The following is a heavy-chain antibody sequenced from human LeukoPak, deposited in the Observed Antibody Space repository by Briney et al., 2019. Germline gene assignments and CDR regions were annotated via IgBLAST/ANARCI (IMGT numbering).Heavy chain of an antibody. D-gene: IGHD3-10*01. Sequence: PSETLSLTCTVSGGSISSSSYYWGWIRQPPGKGLEWIVSIYYSGSTYYNPSLKSRVTISVDTSKNQFSLKLSSVTAADTAVYYCASSLGGFGELFGNDFDYWGQGTLVTVSS. CDR3: ASSLGGFGELFGNDFDY. J-gene: IGHJ4*02. CDR2: IYYSGST. V-gene: IGHV4-39*01. CDR1: GGSISSSSYY.